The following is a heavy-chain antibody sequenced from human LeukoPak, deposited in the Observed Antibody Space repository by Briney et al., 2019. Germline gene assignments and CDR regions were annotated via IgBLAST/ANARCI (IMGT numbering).Heavy chain of an antibody. V-gene: IGHV3-48*03. CDR1: GFTFSSYE. CDR3: ARDRLGRLFDWAPSDL. Sequence: GGSLRLSCAASGFTFSSYEMNWVRQAPGKGLEWLSYISSGGVTIYYADSVKGRFTISRDNAKNSLYLQMNSLRAEDTAVYYCARDRLGRLFDWAPSDLWGRGSLVTVSS. D-gene: IGHD3-9*01. J-gene: IGHJ5*02. CDR2: ISSGGVTI.